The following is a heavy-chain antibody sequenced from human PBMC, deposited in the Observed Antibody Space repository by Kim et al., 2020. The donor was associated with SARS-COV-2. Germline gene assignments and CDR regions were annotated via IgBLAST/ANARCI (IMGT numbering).Heavy chain of an antibody. D-gene: IGHD6-13*01. Sequence: YYVDSVKGRFTISRDNAKTALYLQMNSVRAEDTAVYYCARVGDGSSWQFDYWGQGTLVTVSS. J-gene: IGHJ4*02. CDR3: ARVGDGSSWQFDY. V-gene: IGHV3-7*01.